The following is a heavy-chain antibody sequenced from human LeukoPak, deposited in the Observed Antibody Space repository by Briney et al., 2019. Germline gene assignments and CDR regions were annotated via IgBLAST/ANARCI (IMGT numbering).Heavy chain of an antibody. V-gene: IGHV3-23*01. CDR2: ISGDAGRT. CDR1: GFTFSSYG. J-gene: IGHJ4*02. CDR3: AKEEPTHTGGLDY. Sequence: PGGSLRLSCAASGFTFSSYGMNWVRQAPGKGLEWVSGISGDAGRTYYADSVKGRFTISRDNSKNTMYLQMNSLRAEDTAVYYCAKEEPTHTGGLDYWGQGTLVTVSS. D-gene: IGHD2-8*02.